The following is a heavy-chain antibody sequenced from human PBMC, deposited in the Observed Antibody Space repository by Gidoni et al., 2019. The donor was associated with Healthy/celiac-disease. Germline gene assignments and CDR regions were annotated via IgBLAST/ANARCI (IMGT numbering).Heavy chain of an antibody. CDR2: IWYDGSNK. CDR1: GFTFSSYG. CDR3: ARDGAQNYYYYYGMDV. V-gene: IGHV3-33*01. Sequence: QVQLVESGGGVVQPGRSLRLSCAASGFTFSSYGMHWVRQAPGKGLEWVAVIWYDGSNKYYADSVKGRFTISRDNSKNTLYLQMNSLRAEDTAVYYCARDGAQNYYYYYGMDVWGQGTTVTVSS. D-gene: IGHD3-16*01. J-gene: IGHJ6*02.